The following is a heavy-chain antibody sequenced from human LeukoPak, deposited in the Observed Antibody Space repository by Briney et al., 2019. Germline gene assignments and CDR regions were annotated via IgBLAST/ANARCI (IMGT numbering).Heavy chain of an antibody. CDR3: ARGLGPGNWFDP. Sequence: SETLSLTCTVSGYSISSGYYWGWIRQPPGKGLEWIGSVYHSGSTFYNPSLKSRVTISVDTSKNQFSLKLSSVTAADTAMFYCARGLGPGNWFDPWGQGTLVTVSS. CDR1: GYSISSGYY. J-gene: IGHJ5*02. V-gene: IGHV4-38-2*02. CDR2: VYHSGST. D-gene: IGHD3-10*01.